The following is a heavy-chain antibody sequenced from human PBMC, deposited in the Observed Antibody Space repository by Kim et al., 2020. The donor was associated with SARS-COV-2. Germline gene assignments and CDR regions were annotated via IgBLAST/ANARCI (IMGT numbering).Heavy chain of an antibody. D-gene: IGHD6-25*01. V-gene: IGHV3-48*03. CDR3: ARVPFAADSFDP. CDR2: I. Sequence: IYNADPAKGRVTISRDNAKHSLYLQMNSLRAEDTAVYYCARVPFAADSFDPWGQGTLVTVSS. J-gene: IGHJ5*02.